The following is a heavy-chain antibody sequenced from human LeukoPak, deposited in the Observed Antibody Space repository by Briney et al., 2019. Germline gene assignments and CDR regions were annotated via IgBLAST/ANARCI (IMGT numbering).Heavy chain of an antibody. V-gene: IGHV5-51*01. CDR1: GYSFTNYW. Sequence: GESLKISCKGSGYSFTNYWIGWVRQIPGKGLKWMGIIYPGDSGARYSPSLQGQVTISADKSNSTAYLQWSSLKASDTAMYYCARRRDLYSGSYYPFDYWGQGTLVTVSS. D-gene: IGHD1-26*01. CDR3: ARRRDLYSGSYYPFDY. J-gene: IGHJ4*02. CDR2: IYPGDSGA.